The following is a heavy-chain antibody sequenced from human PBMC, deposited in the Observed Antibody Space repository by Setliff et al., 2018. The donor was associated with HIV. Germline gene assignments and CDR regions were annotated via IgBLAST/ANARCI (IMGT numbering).Heavy chain of an antibody. CDR2: ISAYNGNT. D-gene: IGHD3-16*01. Sequence: ASVKVSCKTSGYTFTNHGINWVRQAPGQGLEWMGWISAYNGNTKYAQKLQGRVTMTTDTSTSTGYMELRSLRSDDTAVYYCARDGPYVAVLIRAFDIWGQGTMVTVSS. CDR1: GYTFTNHG. V-gene: IGHV1-18*01. J-gene: IGHJ3*02. CDR3: ARDGPYVAVLIRAFDI.